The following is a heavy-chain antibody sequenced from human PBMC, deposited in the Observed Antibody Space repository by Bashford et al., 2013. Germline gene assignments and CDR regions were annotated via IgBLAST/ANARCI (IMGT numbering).Heavy chain of an antibody. CDR2: INPSGGTT. CDR1: GYTFANYY. V-gene: IGHV1-46*01. J-gene: IGHJ4*01. CDR3: ARSPSGSYLLYYFDY. D-gene: IGHD1-26*01. Sequence: ASVKVSCKASGYTFANYYIQWVRQAPGQGFEWMGIINPSGGTTTYAQKFQGRLIMTRDKSTSTAYLELRSLISEDTAVYYCARSPSGSYLLYYFDYWGHGTLVTVSS.